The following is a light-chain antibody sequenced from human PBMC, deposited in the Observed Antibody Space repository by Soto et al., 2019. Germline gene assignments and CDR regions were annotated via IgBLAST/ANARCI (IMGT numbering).Light chain of an antibody. CDR3: QQTSSFPLN. Sequence: DIQVTQSPSSVSASVGDRVTITCRASQGLVNWLAWYQQKPGKAPKLLIYAASSVQSGVTSRFSGSGSGTDFTLTISSLQTEAFATYYCQQTSSFPLNFGGGTKVEIK. CDR1: QGLVNW. CDR2: AAS. J-gene: IGKJ4*01. V-gene: IGKV1-12*01.